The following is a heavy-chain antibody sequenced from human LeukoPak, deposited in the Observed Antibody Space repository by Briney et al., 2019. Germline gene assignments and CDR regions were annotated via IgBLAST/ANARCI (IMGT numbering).Heavy chain of an antibody. CDR1: GYSISSGYY. Sequence: TLETLSLTCTVSGYSISSGYYWGWIRQPPGKGLEWIGSIYHSGSTYYNPSLKSRVTISVDTSKNPFSLKLSSVTAADTAVYYCARGGSGYYFDYWGQGTLVTVSS. J-gene: IGHJ4*02. CDR2: IYHSGST. D-gene: IGHD3-22*01. V-gene: IGHV4-38-2*02. CDR3: ARGGSGYYFDY.